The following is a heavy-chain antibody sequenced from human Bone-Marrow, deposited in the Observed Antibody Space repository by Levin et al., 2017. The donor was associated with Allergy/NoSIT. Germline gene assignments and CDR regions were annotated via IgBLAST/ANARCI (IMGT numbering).Heavy chain of an antibody. V-gene: IGHV4-31*03. D-gene: IGHD3-10*01. Sequence: SCTVSGDSMSGRDYYWTWLRQYPGRGLEWIGFIHHSGSAYYNPSLKSRLAMSLDTSKRQLSLRLTSVTVADTAVYFCARDECAWFGECYGMDVWGQGTTVLVSS. CDR2: IHHSGSA. J-gene: IGHJ6*02. CDR1: GDSMSGRDYY. CDR3: ARDECAWFGECYGMDV.